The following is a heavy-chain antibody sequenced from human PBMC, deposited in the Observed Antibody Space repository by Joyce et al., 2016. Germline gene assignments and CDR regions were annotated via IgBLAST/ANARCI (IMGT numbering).Heavy chain of an antibody. CDR1: GDSFSDTSYY. CDR3: ATSLPSRVGGFQFFGMDV. J-gene: IGHJ6*02. Sequence: HLQESGPGLVKPSETLSLTCTISGDSFSDTSYYWTWIRQPPGKGLEWLGFIYNSETTHDNPSLGGRFRISAGAAKKQFSLRLTSVTSADTAVYYCATSLPSRVGGFQFFGMDVWGQGTTVIVS. CDR2: IYNSETT. V-gene: IGHV4-61*01. D-gene: IGHD3-10*01.